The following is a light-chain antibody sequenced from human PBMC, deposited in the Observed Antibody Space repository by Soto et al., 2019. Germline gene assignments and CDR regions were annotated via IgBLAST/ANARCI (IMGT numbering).Light chain of an antibody. CDR3: QQYDNWWT. CDR1: QSVRSS. V-gene: IGKV3-15*01. J-gene: IGKJ1*01. Sequence: EMVMTQSPATLSVSPGERATLSCRASQSVRSSLAWYQQKPGQAPRLLIYGASTRATGVPARFSGSGSGTEFTLTISSLQSEDFAVYYCQQYDNWWTFGQGTKV. CDR2: GAS.